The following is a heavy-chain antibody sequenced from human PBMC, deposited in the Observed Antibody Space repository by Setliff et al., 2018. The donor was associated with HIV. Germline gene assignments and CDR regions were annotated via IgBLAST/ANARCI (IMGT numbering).Heavy chain of an antibody. Sequence: GESLKISCAASGFTFGSYWMSWVRQAPGKGLGWVANIKQDGSEKYYVDSVKGRFTISRDNAKNSLYLQMNSLRAEDTAVYYCARDPYPYADYGDWYFDLWGRGTLVTVSS. CDR1: GFTFGSYW. J-gene: IGHJ2*01. D-gene: IGHD4-17*01. CDR2: IKQDGSEK. V-gene: IGHV3-7*01. CDR3: ARDPYPYADYGDWYFDL.